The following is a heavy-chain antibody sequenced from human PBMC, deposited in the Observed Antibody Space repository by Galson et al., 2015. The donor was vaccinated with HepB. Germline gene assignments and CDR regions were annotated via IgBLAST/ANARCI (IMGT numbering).Heavy chain of an antibody. V-gene: IGHV4-31*03. J-gene: IGHJ4*02. Sequence: TLSLTCTVSGGSISSGGYYWSWIRQHPGKGLEWIGYIYYSGSTYYNPSLKSRVTISVDTSKNQFSLKLSSVTAADTAVYYCARDLKHSSGFIDYWGQGTLVTVSS. CDR3: ARDLKHSSGFIDY. CDR1: GGSISSGGYY. CDR2: IYYSGST. D-gene: IGHD3-22*01.